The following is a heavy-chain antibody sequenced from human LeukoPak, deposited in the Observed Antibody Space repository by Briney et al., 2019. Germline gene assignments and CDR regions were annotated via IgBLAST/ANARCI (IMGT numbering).Heavy chain of an antibody. CDR1: GYTFTSYD. Sequence: ASVKVSFKASGYTFTSYDINWVRQATGQGLEWMGWMNPNSGNTGYAQKFQGRVTMTRNTSISTAYMELSSLRSEDTAVYYCARSAYSGYGMDVWGQGTTVTVSS. V-gene: IGHV1-8*01. CDR3: ARSAYSGYGMDV. D-gene: IGHD2-21*01. J-gene: IGHJ6*02. CDR2: MNPNSGNT.